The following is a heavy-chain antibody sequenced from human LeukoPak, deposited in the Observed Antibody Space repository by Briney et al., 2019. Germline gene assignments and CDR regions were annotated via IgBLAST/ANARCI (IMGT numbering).Heavy chain of an antibody. CDR1: GFTFSSSN. Sequence: PGGSLRLSCAASGFTFSSSNMNWVRQAPGKGLEWVSSISSTSSYIYYADSVKGRFTISRDNAQKSLYLQMNSLRAEDTAVYYCARVGYSSGWYFDYWGQGTLVTVSS. CDR2: ISSTSSYI. J-gene: IGHJ4*02. D-gene: IGHD6-19*01. CDR3: ARVGYSSGWYFDY. V-gene: IGHV3-21*01.